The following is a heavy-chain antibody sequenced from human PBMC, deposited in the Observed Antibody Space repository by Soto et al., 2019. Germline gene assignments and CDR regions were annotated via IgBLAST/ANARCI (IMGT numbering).Heavy chain of an antibody. J-gene: IGHJ6*02. Sequence: QVQLVESGGGVVQPGRSLRLSCAASGLTFSNYAMHWVRQTPGRGLEWVAVISYDGSNKNYADSVEGRFTISRDNPKNTLYLQMNSLRAEDTAVYHCAREKYCSGGSCGMDVWGQGTTVTVSS. CDR3: AREKYCSGGSCGMDV. CDR1: GLTFSNYA. V-gene: IGHV3-30-3*01. D-gene: IGHD2-15*01. CDR2: ISYDGSNK.